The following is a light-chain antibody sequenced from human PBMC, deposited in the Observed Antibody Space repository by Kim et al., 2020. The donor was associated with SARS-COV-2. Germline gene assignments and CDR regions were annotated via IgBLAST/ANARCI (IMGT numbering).Light chain of an antibody. CDR1: RSNIGSPYD. J-gene: IGLJ1*01. V-gene: IGLV1-40*01. CDR2: ANT. CDR3: QSYDSSLNAYV. Sequence: QSALTQPPSVSGAPGQRVTISCTGSRSNIGSPYDVHWYQHLPGTAPQLLIYANTNRPSGVPDRFSGSKSGTSASLAITGLQAEDEADYYCQSYDSSLNAYVFGTGTKVTVL.